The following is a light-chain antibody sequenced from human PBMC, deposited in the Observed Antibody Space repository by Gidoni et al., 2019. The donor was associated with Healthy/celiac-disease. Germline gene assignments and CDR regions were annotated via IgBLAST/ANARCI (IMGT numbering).Light chain of an antibody. CDR3: QQYNNLPRT. Sequence: EIVMTQSPATLYVSPGERATRSCRASQSVSSNFAWYQQKPGQAPRLLIYGASTSATGIPARFSGSGSGTEFTLTISSLQSEDFAVYYCQQYNNLPRTFGGGTKVEIK. CDR1: QSVSSN. J-gene: IGKJ4*01. CDR2: GAS. V-gene: IGKV3-15*01.